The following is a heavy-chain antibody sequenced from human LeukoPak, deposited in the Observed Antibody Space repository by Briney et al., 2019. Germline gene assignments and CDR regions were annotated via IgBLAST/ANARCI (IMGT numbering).Heavy chain of an antibody. Sequence: ASVKVSCKASGGTFSSYAISWVRQAPGQGLEWMGGIIPIFGTANYAQKFQGRVTITADESTSTAYMELSSLRSEDTAVYYCARDTHYDSSGYSLPYAFDIRGQGTMVTVSS. CDR3: ARDTHYDSSGYSLPYAFDI. CDR2: IIPIFGTA. J-gene: IGHJ3*02. CDR1: GGTFSSYA. V-gene: IGHV1-69*13. D-gene: IGHD3-22*01.